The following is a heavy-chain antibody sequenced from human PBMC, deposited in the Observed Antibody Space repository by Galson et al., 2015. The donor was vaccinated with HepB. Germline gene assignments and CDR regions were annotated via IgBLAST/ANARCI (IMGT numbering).Heavy chain of an antibody. CDR3: ARHIGGNYHFDY. V-gene: IGHV4-39*01. CDR1: GGSISSSSYY. D-gene: IGHD4-23*01. J-gene: IGHJ4*02. Sequence: ETLSLTCTVSGGSISSSSYYWGWIRQPPGKGLEWVESIYYSGSSNYNPSLKSRVTISVDTSKNQFSLKLSSVTAADTAVYYCARHIGGNYHFDYWGQGTLVTVSS. CDR2: IYYSGSS.